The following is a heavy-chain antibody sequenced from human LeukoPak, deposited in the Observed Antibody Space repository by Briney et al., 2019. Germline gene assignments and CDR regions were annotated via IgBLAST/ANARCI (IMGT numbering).Heavy chain of an antibody. J-gene: IGHJ5*02. CDR3: ARGQTYYYDSSGSNWFDP. CDR2: INHSGST. V-gene: IGHV4-34*01. D-gene: IGHD3-22*01. Sequence: SETLSLTCAVYGGSFSGYYWSWIRQPPGKGLEWLGEINHSGSTNYNPSLKSRVTISVDTSKNQFSLKLSSVTAADTAVYYCARGQTYYYDSSGSNWFDPWGQGTLVTVSS. CDR1: GGSFSGYY.